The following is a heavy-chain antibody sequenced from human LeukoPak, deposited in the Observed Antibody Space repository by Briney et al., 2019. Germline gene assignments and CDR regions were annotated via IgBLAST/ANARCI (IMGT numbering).Heavy chain of an antibody. CDR2: IWYDGSNK. Sequence: GGSLRLSCAASGFTFSSYGMHWVRQAPGKGLEWVAVIWYDGSNKYYADSVKGRFTISRDNSKNTLYLQMNSLRAEDTAVYYCARAEYSGSYCGYWGQGTLVTVSS. CDR3: ARAEYSGSYCGY. V-gene: IGHV3-33*01. J-gene: IGHJ4*02. D-gene: IGHD1-26*01. CDR1: GFTFSSYG.